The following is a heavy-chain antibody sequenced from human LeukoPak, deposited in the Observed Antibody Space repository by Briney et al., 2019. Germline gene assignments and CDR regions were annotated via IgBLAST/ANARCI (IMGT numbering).Heavy chain of an antibody. D-gene: IGHD3-22*01. CDR2: IYYSGST. J-gene: IGHJ6*02. CDR1: GGSISSYY. V-gene: IGHV4-59*01. CDR3: ARSYDSSGYYFYGMDV. Sequence: SETLSLTCTVSGGSISSYYWSWIRQPPGKGLEWIGYIYYSGSTNYNPSLKSRVTISVDTSKNQFSLKLSSVTAADTAVYYCARSYDSSGYYFYGMDVWGQGTTVTVSS.